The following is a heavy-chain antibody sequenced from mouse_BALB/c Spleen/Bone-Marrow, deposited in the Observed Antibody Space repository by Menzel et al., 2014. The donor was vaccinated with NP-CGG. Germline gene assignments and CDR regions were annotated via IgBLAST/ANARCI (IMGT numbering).Heavy chain of an antibody. J-gene: IGHJ3*01. V-gene: IGHV1S56*01. CDR1: GYTFTSYD. CDR2: IFPGDGSI. CDR3: ARRVYYDYDGGAWFAY. Sequence: QVQRQQSGAELVKPGASVRLSCKASGYTFTSYDINWVRQRPEQGLEWIGWIFPGDGSINYNEKFKGKATLTTDKSSSTAYMQLSRLTSEDSAVYFCARRVYYDYDGGAWFAYWGQGTLVTVSA. D-gene: IGHD2-4*01.